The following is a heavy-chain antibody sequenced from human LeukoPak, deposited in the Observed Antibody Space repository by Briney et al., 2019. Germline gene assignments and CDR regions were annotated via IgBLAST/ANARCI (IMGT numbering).Heavy chain of an antibody. V-gene: IGHV4-34*01. D-gene: IGHD6-19*01. CDR2: INHSGST. CDR1: GGSFSGYY. CDR3: ARQPGGSGWYRKINYFDY. J-gene: IGHJ4*02. Sequence: PSETLSLTCGVDGGSFSGYYWNWIRQPPGKGLEWIGEINHSGSTNYDPSLKRRVTISVDTSQNQFSVRLSSVTAADTAVYYCARQPGGSGWYRKINYFDYWGQGTLVTVSS.